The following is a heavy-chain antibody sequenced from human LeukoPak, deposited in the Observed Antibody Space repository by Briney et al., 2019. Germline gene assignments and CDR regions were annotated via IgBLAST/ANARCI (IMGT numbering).Heavy chain of an antibody. J-gene: IGHJ4*02. CDR3: ARDSPDGSGTYYNDSPDY. V-gene: IGHV1-18*01. CDR2: FSAYNGNT. Sequence: ASVKVSCKASGYTFSSYGISWVRQAPGQGLEWMGWFSAYNGNTNYRQKLQGRVTMTTDTFTGTAYMDLRSLRSDDTAIYYCARDSPDGSGTYYNDSPDYWGQGTLVTVSS. CDR1: GYTFSSYG. D-gene: IGHD3-10*01.